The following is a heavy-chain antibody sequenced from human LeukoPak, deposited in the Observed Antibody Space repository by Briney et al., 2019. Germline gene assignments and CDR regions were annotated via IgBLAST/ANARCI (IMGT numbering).Heavy chain of an antibody. CDR1: GYTFTSYA. CDR2: INAGNGNT. D-gene: IGHD1-26*01. Sequence: WASVKVSCKASGYTFTSYAMHWVRQAPGQRLEWMGWINAGNGNTKYSQKFQGRVTITRDTSASTAYMELSSLRSEDTAVYYCARDPSGSYVLDYYFDYWGQGTLVTVSS. CDR3: ARDPSGSYVLDYYFDY. J-gene: IGHJ4*02. V-gene: IGHV1-3*01.